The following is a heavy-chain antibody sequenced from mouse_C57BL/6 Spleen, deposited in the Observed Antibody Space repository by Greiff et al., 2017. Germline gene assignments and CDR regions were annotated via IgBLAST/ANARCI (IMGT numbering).Heavy chain of an antibody. CDR2: IDPEDGET. D-gene: IGHD1-1*01. CDR1: GFNIKDYY. J-gene: IGHJ4*01. Sequence: VQLKESGAELVKPGASVKLSCTASGFNIKDYYMHWVKQRTEQGLEWIGRIDPEDGETKYAPKFQGKATITADTSSNTAYLQLSSLTSEDTAVYYCARLYYYGSSYDYYAMDYWGQGTSVTVSS. V-gene: IGHV14-2*01. CDR3: ARLYYYGSSYDYYAMDY.